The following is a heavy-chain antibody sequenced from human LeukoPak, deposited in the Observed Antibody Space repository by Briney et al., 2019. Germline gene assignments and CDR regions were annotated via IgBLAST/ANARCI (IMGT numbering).Heavy chain of an antibody. Sequence: ASVKVSCKASGYIFTAYYIHWVRQAPGQGLEWMGWINPNSGGTNYTQKFQGRVTMTRDTSISTAYMELSRLRSDDTAVYYCARTSDFDYWDQGTLVTVSS. CDR1: GYIFTAYY. V-gene: IGHV1-2*02. CDR3: ARTSDFDY. J-gene: IGHJ4*02. CDR2: INPNSGGT.